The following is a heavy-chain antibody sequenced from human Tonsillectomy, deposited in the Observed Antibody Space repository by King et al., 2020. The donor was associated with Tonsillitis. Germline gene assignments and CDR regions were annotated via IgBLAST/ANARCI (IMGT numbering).Heavy chain of an antibody. CDR1: GGSISSGGYS. J-gene: IGHJ3*02. V-gene: IGHV4-30-4*07. CDR3: ARGLERDFRLTSHDAFDS. CDR2: IYYSGST. D-gene: IGHD3-3*01. Sequence: VQLQESGPGLVKPSQTLSLTCAVSGGSISSGGYSWSWIRQPPGKGLEWIGYIYYSGSTYYNPSLKSRVTISVDTSTNQFSLKLSSVTAADTAVYYCARGLERDFRLTSHDAFDSWGQGTMVTVSS.